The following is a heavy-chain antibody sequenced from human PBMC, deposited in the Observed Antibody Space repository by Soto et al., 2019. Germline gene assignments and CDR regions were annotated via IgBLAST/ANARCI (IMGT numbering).Heavy chain of an antibody. Sequence: GSSVKVSCKASGYTFTSYGISWVRQAPGQGLEWMGWISAYNGNTNYAQKLQGRVTMTTDTSTSTAYMELRSLRSDDTAVYYCATAPISSGYYFVTDYWGQGTLVTVSS. CDR1: GYTFTSYG. CDR2: ISAYNGNT. CDR3: ATAPISSGYYFVTDY. V-gene: IGHV1-18*01. J-gene: IGHJ4*02. D-gene: IGHD3-22*01.